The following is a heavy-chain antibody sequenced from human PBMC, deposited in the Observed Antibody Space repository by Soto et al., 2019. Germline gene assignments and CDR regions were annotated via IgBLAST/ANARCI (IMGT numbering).Heavy chain of an antibody. J-gene: IGHJ6*02. CDR2: IIPIFGTA. Sequence: GASVKVSCKASGGTFSSYAISWVRQAPGQGLEWMGGIIPIFGTANYAQKFQGRVTITADESTSTAYMELSSLRSEDTAVYYCARVGTVVTRYYYGMDVWGQGTTVTVSS. D-gene: IGHD2-21*02. CDR1: GGTFSSYA. V-gene: IGHV1-69*13. CDR3: ARVGTVVTRYYYGMDV.